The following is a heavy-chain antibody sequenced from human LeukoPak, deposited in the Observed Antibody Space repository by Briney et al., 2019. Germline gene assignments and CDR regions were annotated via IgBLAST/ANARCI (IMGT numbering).Heavy chain of an antibody. CDR1: GYTFTGYY. V-gene: IGHV1-2*02. Sequence: GASVKVSCKASGYTFTGYYMHWVRQAPGQGLAWMGWINPNRGGTNYAQKFQGRVTMTSDTSISTACMELSRLRSDDTAVYYCARGRKLGYYYDSSGYYYGYWGQGTLVTVSS. J-gene: IGHJ4*02. CDR3: ARGRKLGYYYDSSGYYYGY. D-gene: IGHD3-22*01. CDR2: INPNRGGT.